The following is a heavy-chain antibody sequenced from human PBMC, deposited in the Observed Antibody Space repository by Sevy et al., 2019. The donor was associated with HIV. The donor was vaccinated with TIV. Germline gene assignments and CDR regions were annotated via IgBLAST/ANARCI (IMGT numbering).Heavy chain of an antibody. CDR3: ARRGVVVAATLYYYYYMDV. J-gene: IGHJ6*03. D-gene: IGHD2-15*01. V-gene: IGHV4-34*01. Sequence: SETLSLTCAVYGGSFSGYYWSWIRQPPGKGLEWIGEINHSGSTNYNPSLKSRVTISVDTSKNQFSLKLSSVTAADTAVYYCARRGVVVAATLYYYYYMDVWGKGTTVNVSS. CDR1: GGSFSGYY. CDR2: INHSGST.